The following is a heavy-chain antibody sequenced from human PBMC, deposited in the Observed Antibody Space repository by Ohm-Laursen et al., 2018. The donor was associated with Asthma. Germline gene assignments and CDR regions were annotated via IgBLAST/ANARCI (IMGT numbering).Heavy chain of an antibody. CDR2: MHSSGGA. Sequence: SDTLSLTCVVFGGSVSGYYWSWIRQPPGRGLEWIAYMHSSGGANYNPSLQSRVTLSVDTSNNRVSLRLSFVTAADTALYFCARLDWALSVFDLWGQGALVTVAS. J-gene: IGHJ5*02. V-gene: IGHV4-59*02. CDR1: GGSVSGYY. D-gene: IGHD3-9*01. CDR3: ARLDWALSVFDL.